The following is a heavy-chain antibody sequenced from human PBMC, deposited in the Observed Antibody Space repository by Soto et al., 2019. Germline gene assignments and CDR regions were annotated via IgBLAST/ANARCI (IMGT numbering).Heavy chain of an antibody. J-gene: IGHJ6*02. CDR3: STTYPHDYGEGMDV. V-gene: IGHV3-15*07. Sequence: GGSLRLSCAASGFTFSNAWMNWVRQAPGKGLEWVGRIKRKTDGGTTDYAAPVKGRFTISRDDSINTLYVQMNSLKTEDTAVYYCSTTYPHDYGEGMDVWGQGTTVTVSS. D-gene: IGHD4-17*01. CDR1: GFTFSNAW. CDR2: IKRKTDGGTT.